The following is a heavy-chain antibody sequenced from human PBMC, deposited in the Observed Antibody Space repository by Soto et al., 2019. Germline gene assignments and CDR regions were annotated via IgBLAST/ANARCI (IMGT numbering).Heavy chain of an antibody. J-gene: IGHJ6*03. V-gene: IGHV4-39*07. CDR1: GGSISNTNYY. Sequence: SETLSLTCTVSGGSISNTNYYWGWIRQTPGKGLEWIASIYYSGTTYYNPSLKRRVTISVDTSKNQFSLKLSSVTAADTAVYYCARESSSSWYYYYMDVWGKGTTVTVSS. CDR3: ARESSSSWYYYYMDV. CDR2: IYYSGTT. D-gene: IGHD6-13*01.